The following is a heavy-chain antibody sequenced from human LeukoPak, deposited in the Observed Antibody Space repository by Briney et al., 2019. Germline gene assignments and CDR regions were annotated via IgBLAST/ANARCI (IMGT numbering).Heavy chain of an antibody. V-gene: IGHV4-30-4*08. CDR1: GGSISSNNYY. CDR2: IYYSGST. CDR3: ARARNPHSGYECFDY. D-gene: IGHD5-12*01. J-gene: IGHJ4*02. Sequence: SETLSLTCTVSGGSISSNNYYWGWIRQPPGKGLEWIGYIYYSGSTHYNPSLKSRVTISVDTSKNQFSLKLSSVTAADTAVYYCARARNPHSGYECFDYWGQGTLVTVSS.